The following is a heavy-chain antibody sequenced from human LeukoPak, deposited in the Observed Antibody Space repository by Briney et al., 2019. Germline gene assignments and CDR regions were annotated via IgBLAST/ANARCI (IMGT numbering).Heavy chain of an antibody. Sequence: KPSETLSLTCTVSGGSIGSYYWSWIRQPPGKGLEWIGSIYYSGSTNYNPSLKSRVTISVDTSKRQFSLKLSSVTAADTALYYCARHFTVVVPAAIGPDAFDIWGQGTMVTVSS. J-gene: IGHJ3*02. CDR2: IYYSGST. CDR3: ARHFTVVVPAAIGPDAFDI. D-gene: IGHD2-2*01. V-gene: IGHV4-59*08. CDR1: GGSIGSYY.